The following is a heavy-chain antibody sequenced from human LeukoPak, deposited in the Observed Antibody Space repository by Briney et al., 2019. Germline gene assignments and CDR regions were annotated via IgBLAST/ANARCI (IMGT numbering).Heavy chain of an antibody. D-gene: IGHD6-13*01. J-gene: IGHJ4*02. Sequence: SETLSLTXTVSGGSIRSYYWSWIRQPPGKGLEWMGYIYYSGSTNYNPSLKSRVTISVDTSKNQFSLKLSSVTAADTAVYYCARGVMTGYSSSWHFDYWGQGTLVTVSS. CDR1: GGSIRSYY. CDR3: ARGVMTGYSSSWHFDY. V-gene: IGHV4-59*01. CDR2: IYYSGST.